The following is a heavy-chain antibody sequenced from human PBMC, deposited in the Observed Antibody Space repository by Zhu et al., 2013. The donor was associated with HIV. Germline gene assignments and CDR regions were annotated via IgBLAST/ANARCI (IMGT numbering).Heavy chain of an antibody. D-gene: IGHD2-2*01. Sequence: QVQLQESGPGLVKPSETLSLTCTVSGYSISSGYYWGWIRQPPGKGLEWIGSIYHSGSIYYNPSLKSRVTISVDKSKNQFSLKLSSVTAADTAVYYCARASYQLLWDFDYWGQGTLVTVSS. J-gene: IGHJ4*02. CDR2: IYHSGSI. CDR1: GYSISSGYY. CDR3: ARASYQLLWDFDY. V-gene: IGHV4-38-2*02.